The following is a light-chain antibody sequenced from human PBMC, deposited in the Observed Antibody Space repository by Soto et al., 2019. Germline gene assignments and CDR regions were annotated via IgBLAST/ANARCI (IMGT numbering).Light chain of an antibody. Sequence: QSALTQPRSVSGSPGQSVTISCTGTSSDVGGYNYVSWYQQHPGKAPKLMIYDVSKRPSGVPDRFSGSKSGNTASLTISGLQADDEGDYYCCSYAGSYTVVFGGGTKVTVL. CDR3: CSYAGSYTVV. J-gene: IGLJ2*01. CDR2: DVS. CDR1: SSDVGGYNY. V-gene: IGLV2-11*01.